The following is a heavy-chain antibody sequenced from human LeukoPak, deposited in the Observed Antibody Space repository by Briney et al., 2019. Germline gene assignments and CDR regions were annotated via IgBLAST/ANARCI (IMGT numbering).Heavy chain of an antibody. CDR2: ISWNSGSI. D-gene: IGHD6-13*01. Sequence: PGGSLRLSCAASGFTFDDYDMHWVRQPPGKGLEWVSGISWNSGSIGYADSVKGRFTISRDNAKNSLYLQMNSLRVEDTALYYCAKDIPNYSSTWYGDFDYWGQGTLVTVSS. V-gene: IGHV3-9*01. J-gene: IGHJ4*02. CDR3: AKDIPNYSSTWYGDFDY. CDR1: GFTFDDYD.